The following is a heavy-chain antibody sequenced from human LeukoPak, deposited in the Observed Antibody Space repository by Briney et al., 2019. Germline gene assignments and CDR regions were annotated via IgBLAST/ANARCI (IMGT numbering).Heavy chain of an antibody. Sequence: SETLSLTCTVSGGSISSYYWSWIRQPPGKGLEWIGYIYYSGSTNYNPSLKSRVTISVDTSKNQFSLELSSVTAADTAVYYCARGRSGPLSAFDYWGQGTLVTVSS. D-gene: IGHD2-15*01. CDR2: IYYSGST. J-gene: IGHJ4*02. V-gene: IGHV4-59*01. CDR1: GGSISSYY. CDR3: ARGRSGPLSAFDY.